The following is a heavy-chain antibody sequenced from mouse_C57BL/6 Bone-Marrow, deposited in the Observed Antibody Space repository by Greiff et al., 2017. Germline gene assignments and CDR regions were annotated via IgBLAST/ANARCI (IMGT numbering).Heavy chain of an antibody. CDR2: INPSNGGT. CDR1: GYTFTSYW. CDR3: ASENDGYYVTFLFAY. V-gene: IGHV1-53*01. D-gene: IGHD2-3*01. Sequence: QVQLQQPGTELVKPGASVKLSCKASGYTFTSYWMHWVKQRPGQGLEWIGNINPSNGGTNYNEKFKSKATLTADKSSSTADMQLSSLPSEDSAVYYCASENDGYYVTFLFAYWGQGTLVTVSA. J-gene: IGHJ3*01.